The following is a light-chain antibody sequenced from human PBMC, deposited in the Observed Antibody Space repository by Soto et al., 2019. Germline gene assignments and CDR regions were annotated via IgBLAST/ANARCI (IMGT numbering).Light chain of an antibody. V-gene: IGKV3-15*01. J-gene: IGKJ2*01. Sequence: EIVLTQSPATLYVSPGGRATLSCRASQNVMYNLAWYQQKPGQAPRLLVYGASTRATGIPGRFSGSGSGTDFTLTISSLQSEDFAVYYCQQYIDWPPYTFGQGTKVDIK. CDR1: QNVMYN. CDR3: QQYIDWPPYT. CDR2: GAS.